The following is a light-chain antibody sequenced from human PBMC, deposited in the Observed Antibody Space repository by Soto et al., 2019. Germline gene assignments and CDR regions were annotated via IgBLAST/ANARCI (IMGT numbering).Light chain of an antibody. CDR1: QGISSY. V-gene: IGKV1-8*01. CDR2: AAS. Sequence: AIRMTQSPSSLSASTGDRVTITCRASQGISSYLAWYQQKPGKAPKLLIYAASTLQSGVPSRFSGSGSGTDFTLTISCLQSEDFATYYCQQYYSYPPRYTFGQGTKVDNK. J-gene: IGKJ2*01. CDR3: QQYYSYPPRYT.